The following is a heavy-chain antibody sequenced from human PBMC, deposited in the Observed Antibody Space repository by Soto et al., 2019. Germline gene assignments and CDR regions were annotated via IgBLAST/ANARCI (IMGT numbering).Heavy chain of an antibody. D-gene: IGHD3-10*01. CDR1: GFTFSSYS. CDR2: ISSSSSYI. Sequence: GGSLRLSWAASGFTFSSYSMNWVRQAPGKGLEWVSSISSSSSYIYYADSVKGRFTISRDNAKNSLYLQMNSLRAEDTAVYYCTRHQWFGELLGAFDIWGQGTMVTVSS. J-gene: IGHJ3*02. CDR3: TRHQWFGELLGAFDI. V-gene: IGHV3-21*01.